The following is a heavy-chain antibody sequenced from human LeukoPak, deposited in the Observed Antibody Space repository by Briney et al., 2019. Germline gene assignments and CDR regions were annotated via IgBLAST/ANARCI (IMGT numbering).Heavy chain of an antibody. CDR3: ARKKGGRWLVRGGWFDP. V-gene: IGHV1-69*06. CDR2: IIPIFGTA. D-gene: IGHD6-19*01. Sequence: ASVKVSCKASGGTFSSYAISWVRQAPGQGLEWMGGIIPIFGTANYAQKFQGRVTITADKSTSTAYMELSSLRSEDTAVYYCARKKGGRWLVRGGWFDPWGQGTLVTVSS. J-gene: IGHJ5*02. CDR1: GGTFSSYA.